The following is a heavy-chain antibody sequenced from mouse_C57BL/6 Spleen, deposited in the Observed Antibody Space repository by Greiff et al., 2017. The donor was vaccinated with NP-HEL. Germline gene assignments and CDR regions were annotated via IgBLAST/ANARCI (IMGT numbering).Heavy chain of an antibody. D-gene: IGHD1-1*01. J-gene: IGHJ1*03. Sequence: QVQLQQSGPELVKPGASVKISCKASGYAFSSSWMNWVKQRPGKGLEWIGRIYPGDGDTNYNGKFKGKATLTVDKSTCTDHMQLSSLASEDSAVDFCARSTLYYYDSSPYWYFDVWGTGTTVTVSS. V-gene: IGHV1-82*01. CDR2: IYPGDGDT. CDR1: GYAFSSSW. CDR3: ARSTLYYYDSSPYWYFDV.